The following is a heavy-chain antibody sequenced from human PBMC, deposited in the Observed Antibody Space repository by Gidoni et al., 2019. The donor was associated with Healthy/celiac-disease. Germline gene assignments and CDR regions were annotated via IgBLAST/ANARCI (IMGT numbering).Heavy chain of an antibody. Sequence: EVQLVESGGGLVKPGGSLRLSCAASGFTFSSYNLNWVRQAPGKGLEWVASISSSGAYIYYAASLKGRFTISRDNSKISLFLQMISLRAVDTAVYYCARGWDTSDSWGQGTLVTVSS. V-gene: IGHV3-21*01. D-gene: IGHD5-18*01. J-gene: IGHJ4*02. CDR2: ISSSGAYI. CDR1: GFTFSSYN. CDR3: ARGWDTSDS.